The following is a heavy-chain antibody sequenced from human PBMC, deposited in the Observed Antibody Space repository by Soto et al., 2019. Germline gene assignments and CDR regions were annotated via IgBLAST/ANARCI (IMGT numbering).Heavy chain of an antibody. V-gene: IGHV4-31*03. Sequence: KTSETLSLTCTVSGGSISSGGYYWSWIRQHPGKGLEWIGYIYYSGSTYYNPSLKSRVTISVDTAKNQFSLKLSSVTAADTAVYYCARNSQAYYYGMDVWGQGTTVTVSS. CDR2: IYYSGST. CDR1: GGSISSGGYY. CDR3: ARNSQAYYYGMDV. D-gene: IGHD5-18*01. J-gene: IGHJ6*02.